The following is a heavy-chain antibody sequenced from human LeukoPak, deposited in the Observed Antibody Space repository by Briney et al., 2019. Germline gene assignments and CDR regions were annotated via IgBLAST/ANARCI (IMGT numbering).Heavy chain of an antibody. Sequence: SGGSLRLSCAASGFTFDDYGMSWVRQAPGKGLEWVSGINWNGGSTGYADSVKGRFTISRDNAKISLYLQMNSLRAEDTALYYCARGLYYYDSSGYYYLGYWGQGTLVTVSS. CDR2: INWNGGST. CDR3: ARGLYYYDSSGYYYLGY. CDR1: GFTFDDYG. J-gene: IGHJ4*02. D-gene: IGHD3-22*01. V-gene: IGHV3-20*04.